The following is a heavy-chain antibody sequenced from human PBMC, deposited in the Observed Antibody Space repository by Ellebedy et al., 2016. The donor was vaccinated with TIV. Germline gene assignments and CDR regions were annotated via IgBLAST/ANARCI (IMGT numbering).Heavy chain of an antibody. Sequence: SETLSLTXAVSGGSISSSNWWSWVRQPPGKGLEWIGEIYHSGSTNYNPSLKSRVTISVDKSNNQFSLKLSSVTAADTAVYYCARASVVAAILYYYYGMDVWGQGTTVTVSS. J-gene: IGHJ6*02. D-gene: IGHD2-15*01. CDR2: IYHSGST. CDR1: GGSISSSNW. V-gene: IGHV4-4*02. CDR3: ARASVVAAILYYYYGMDV.